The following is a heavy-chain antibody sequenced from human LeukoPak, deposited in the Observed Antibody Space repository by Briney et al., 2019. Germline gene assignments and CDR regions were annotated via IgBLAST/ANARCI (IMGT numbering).Heavy chain of an antibody. J-gene: IGHJ3*02. CDR1: GFTFSNYA. Sequence: GGSLRLSCAASGFTFSNYAMHWVRQAPGKGLEWVAVISSDGSNKYYTDSVKGRFTISRDNSKNTLYLQMNSLRAEDTAVYYCAKIYGGNFIDAFDIWGQGTMVTVSS. D-gene: IGHD4-23*01. V-gene: IGHV3-30*18. CDR2: ISSDGSNK. CDR3: AKIYGGNFIDAFDI.